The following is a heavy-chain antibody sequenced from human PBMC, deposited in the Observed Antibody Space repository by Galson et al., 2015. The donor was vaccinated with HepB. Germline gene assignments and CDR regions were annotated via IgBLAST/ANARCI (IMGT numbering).Heavy chain of an antibody. D-gene: IGHD4-17*01. J-gene: IGHJ6*02. CDR3: AADDGDGYYYYFGVDV. CDR1: GGTLRSYA. V-gene: IGHV1-69*13. Sequence: SVKVSCKASGGTLRSYAISWVRQAPGQGLEWMGGIIPVFATTNYAQKFQGRVTITADDSTSTAYMDLSSLRPEDTAVYYCAADDGDGYYYYFGVDVWGQGTTVTVSS. CDR2: IIPVFATT.